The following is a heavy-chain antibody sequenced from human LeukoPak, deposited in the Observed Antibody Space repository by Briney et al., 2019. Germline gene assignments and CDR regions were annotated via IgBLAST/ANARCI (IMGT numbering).Heavy chain of an antibody. D-gene: IGHD1-7*01. CDR2: IYYSGST. J-gene: IGHJ3*02. Sequence: SETLSLTCTVSGGSISSSSYYRGWIRQPPGKGLEWIGTIYYSGSTYYNPSLKSRVTISVDTSKNQFSLKLSSVTAADTAVYYCARLIDWNYWRGSAFDIWGQGTMVTVSS. CDR3: ARLIDWNYWRGSAFDI. V-gene: IGHV4-39*07. CDR1: GGSISSSSYY.